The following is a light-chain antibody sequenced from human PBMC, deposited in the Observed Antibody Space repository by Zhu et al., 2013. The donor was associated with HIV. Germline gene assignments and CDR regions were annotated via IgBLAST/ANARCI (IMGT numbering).Light chain of an antibody. J-gene: IGKJ2*01. CDR2: AAS. CDR1: QSVSSTY. CDR3: QQYGSSTGYT. V-gene: IGKV3-20*01. Sequence: EIVLTQSPGTLSLSPGERATLSCRASQSVSSTYLAWYQQRPAQAPRLLIYAASSRATGIPDRFSGSGSGTDFTLTISRLEPEDFAVYYCQQYGSSTGYTFGQGTKLEIK.